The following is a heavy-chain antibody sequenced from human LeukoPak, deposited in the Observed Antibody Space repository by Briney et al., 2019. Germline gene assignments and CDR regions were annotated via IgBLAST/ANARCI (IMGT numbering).Heavy chain of an antibody. J-gene: IGHJ4*02. Sequence: ASVKVSCKASGYTFTDYYIHWVRQAPGQGLEWMGRINPDSGGTNYAQKFQGRVNMTRDTSITTAYMELSRMRSDDTAVYYCARGSEMATTFIDYWGQGTLVTVSS. CDR2: INPDSGGT. V-gene: IGHV1-2*06. D-gene: IGHD5-24*01. CDR1: GYTFTDYY. CDR3: ARGSEMATTFIDY.